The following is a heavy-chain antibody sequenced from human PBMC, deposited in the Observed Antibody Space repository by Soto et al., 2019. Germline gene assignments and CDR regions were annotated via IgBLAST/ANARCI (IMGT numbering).Heavy chain of an antibody. CDR1: GGSISSGGYY. D-gene: IGHD6-19*01. Sequence: SETLCLTCTVSGGSISSGGYYWSWIRQHPGKGLEWIGYIYYSGSTYYNPSLKSRVTISVDTSKNQFSLKLSSVTAADTAVYYCARAVAGSPYYFDYWGQGTLVTVSS. J-gene: IGHJ4*02. V-gene: IGHV4-31*03. CDR3: ARAVAGSPYYFDY. CDR2: IYYSGST.